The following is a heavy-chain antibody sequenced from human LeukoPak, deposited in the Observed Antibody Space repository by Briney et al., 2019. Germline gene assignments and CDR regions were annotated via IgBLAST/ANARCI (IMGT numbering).Heavy chain of an antibody. Sequence: PGGSLRLSCEASGFTFSNFGMHWVRQAPGKGLEWVAIISYDGSTKYYADSVKGRFSISRDNSKNTLYLQMNSLRVEDTAVYYCATPPTAYTRGSLGYWGQGTLVTVSS. V-gene: IGHV3-30*03. CDR3: ATPPTAYTRGSLGY. D-gene: IGHD2-8*02. CDR2: ISYDGSTK. J-gene: IGHJ4*02. CDR1: GFTFSNFG.